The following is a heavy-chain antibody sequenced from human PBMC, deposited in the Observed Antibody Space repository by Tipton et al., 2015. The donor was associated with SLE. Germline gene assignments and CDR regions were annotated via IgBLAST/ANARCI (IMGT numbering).Heavy chain of an antibody. V-gene: IGHV4-38-2*02. CDR1: GYSISSGYF. J-gene: IGHJ2*01. CDR3: ARQVDTEAVGSWNFAF. D-gene: IGHD5-18*01. Sequence: TLSLTCIVSGYSISSGYFWSWIRQPPGRGLEWIGCVSHTETTYSNPSLKSRVTMSLDTSNNQFSLKVTSVTAADSAVYYCARQVDTEAVGSWNFAFWGRGTLVTVSS. CDR2: VSHTETT.